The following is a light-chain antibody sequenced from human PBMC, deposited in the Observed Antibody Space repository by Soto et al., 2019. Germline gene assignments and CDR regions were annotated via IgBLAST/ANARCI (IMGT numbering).Light chain of an antibody. Sequence: QSVLTQPASVSGSPGQSITISCSGTSSDVGGYNFVSWYQVHPGKAPRLILYDVSSRPSGVSYRFSGSKSANTASLNISRLQAGDEDDYYCSSYTTTTSLVVFGGGTQLTVL. J-gene: IGLJ2*01. CDR2: DVS. V-gene: IGLV2-14*03. CDR3: SSYTTTTSLVV. CDR1: SSDVGGYNF.